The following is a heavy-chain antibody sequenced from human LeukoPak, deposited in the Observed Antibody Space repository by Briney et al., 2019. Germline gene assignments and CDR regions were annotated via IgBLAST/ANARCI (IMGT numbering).Heavy chain of an antibody. CDR1: GGSISSSSYY. CDR2: IYYSGST. V-gene: IGHV4-39*01. D-gene: IGHD1-26*01. CDR3: ASIGRELTRYYYYGMDV. Sequence: PSETLSLTCTVSGGSISSSSYYWGWIRQPPGKGLEWIGSIYYSGSTYYNPSLKSRVTISVDTSKNQFSLKLSSVTAADTAVYYCASIGRELTRYYYYGMDVWGQGTTVTVSS. J-gene: IGHJ6*02.